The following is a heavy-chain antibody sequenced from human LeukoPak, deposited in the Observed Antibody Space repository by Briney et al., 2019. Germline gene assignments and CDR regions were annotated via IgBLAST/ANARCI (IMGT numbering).Heavy chain of an antibody. V-gene: IGHV3-13*04. CDR1: GFTFSGYD. D-gene: IGHD3-9*01. CDR3: ARETGDVLLGAFDI. J-gene: IGHJ3*02. Sequence: PGGSLRLSCAASGFTFSGYDFHWVRQATGRGLEWVSAIGTVGDTHYLDSVKGRFTISRENAKNSLYLQMNSLRAGDTAVYYCARETGDVLLGAFDIWGQGTMVTVSS. CDR2: IGTVGDT.